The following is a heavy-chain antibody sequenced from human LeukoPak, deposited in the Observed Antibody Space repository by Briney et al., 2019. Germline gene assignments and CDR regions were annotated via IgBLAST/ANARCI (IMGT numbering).Heavy chain of an antibody. CDR2: IYTSGST. D-gene: IGHD3-22*01. Sequence: SETLSLTCTVSGASINSGSYYWTWIRQPAGKGLEWIGRIYTSGSTNYNPSLKSRVTISLDTSKNHFSLQLNSVTPEDTAVYYCARGYSSGYYYALGYFDYWGQGTLVTVSS. V-gene: IGHV4-61*02. CDR3: ARGYSSGYYYALGYFDY. CDR1: GASINSGSYY. J-gene: IGHJ4*02.